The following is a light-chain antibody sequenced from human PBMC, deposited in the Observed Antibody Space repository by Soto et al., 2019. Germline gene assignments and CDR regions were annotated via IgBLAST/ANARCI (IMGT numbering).Light chain of an antibody. CDR3: QQYGNSPGT. J-gene: IGKJ1*01. Sequence: EIVLTQSPGTLSLSPGEGATLSCRASQSVSSSYLAWYQQRPGQAPRLLIYGASSRATGIPDRFSGSGSETDFTLTISRLEPDDSAVYYCQQYGNSPGTFGQGTKVEIK. CDR2: GAS. CDR1: QSVSSSY. V-gene: IGKV3-20*01.